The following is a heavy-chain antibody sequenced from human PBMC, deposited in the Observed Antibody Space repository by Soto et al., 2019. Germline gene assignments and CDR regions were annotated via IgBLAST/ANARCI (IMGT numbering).Heavy chain of an antibody. CDR1: GGTFSSYA. CDR2: INPNSGGT. J-gene: IGHJ6*02. D-gene: IGHD2-15*01. V-gene: IGHV1-2*02. CDR3: ARGGGYCSGGSCYSHYYYGMDV. Sequence: ASVKVSCKASGGTFSSYAISWVRQAPGQGLEWMGWINPNSGGTNYAQKFQGRVTMTRDTSISTAYMELSRLRSDDTAVYYCARGGGYCSGGSCYSHYYYGMDVWGQGTTVTVSS.